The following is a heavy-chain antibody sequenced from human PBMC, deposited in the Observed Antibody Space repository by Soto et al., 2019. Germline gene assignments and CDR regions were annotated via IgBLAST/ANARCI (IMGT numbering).Heavy chain of an antibody. Sequence: SCIKQQPGKGLEWIGYIYYSGSTNYNPSLKSRVTISVDTSKNQFSLKLSSVTAADTAVYYCARESFYDSSGYHGFDYWGQGTLVSV. CDR2: IYYSGST. CDR3: ARESFYDSSGYHGFDY. J-gene: IGHJ4*02. D-gene: IGHD3-22*01. V-gene: IGHV4-59*01.